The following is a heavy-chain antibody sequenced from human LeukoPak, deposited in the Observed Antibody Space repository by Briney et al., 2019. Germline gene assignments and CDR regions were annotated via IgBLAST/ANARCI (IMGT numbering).Heavy chain of an antibody. Sequence: SETLSLTCTVSGGSISSSSYYWGRLRQPQGKGLVWIGSIYYSGSTYYNPSLKSRVTISVDTSKNQYSLMLSSVNAADTAVYYCASYGSGSYYPPNFLDYWGQGTLVTVSS. J-gene: IGHJ4*02. CDR3: ASYGSGSYYPPNFLDY. V-gene: IGHV4-39*01. CDR2: IYYSGST. CDR1: GGSISSSSYY. D-gene: IGHD3-10*01.